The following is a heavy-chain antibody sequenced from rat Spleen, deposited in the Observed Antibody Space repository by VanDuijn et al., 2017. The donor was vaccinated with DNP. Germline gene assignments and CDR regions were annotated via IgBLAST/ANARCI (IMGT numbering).Heavy chain of an antibody. CDR2: IIYDGSHT. J-gene: IGHJ2*01. V-gene: IGHV5-17*01. CDR1: GFSFSDSA. CDR3: ARLGAY. D-gene: IGHD5-1*01. Sequence: EVQLVESGGGVVQPGKSLKLSCAASGFSFSDSAMAWVRQSPKMGLEWVATIIYDGSHTFYRDSVQGRFIISRDNTKTTLNPQMDSLRSEDTATYYCARLGAYWGQGVMVTVSS.